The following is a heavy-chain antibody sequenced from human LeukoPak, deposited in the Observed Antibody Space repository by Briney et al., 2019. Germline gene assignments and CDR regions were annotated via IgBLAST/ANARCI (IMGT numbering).Heavy chain of an antibody. Sequence: GGSLRLSCAASGFTFSSYGMHWVRQAPGKGLEWVAVISYDGGNKYYADSVKGRFTISRDNSKNTLYLQMNSLRAEDTAVYYCAKVETGTTSGTYYYGMDVWGQGTTVTVSS. CDR2: ISYDGGNK. CDR3: AKVETGTTSGTYYYGMDV. CDR1: GFTFSSYG. D-gene: IGHD1-7*01. V-gene: IGHV3-30*18. J-gene: IGHJ6*02.